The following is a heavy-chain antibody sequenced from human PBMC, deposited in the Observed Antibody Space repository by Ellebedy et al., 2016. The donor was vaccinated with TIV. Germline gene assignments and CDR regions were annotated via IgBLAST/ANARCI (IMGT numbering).Heavy chain of an antibody. Sequence: GESLKISCAASGFTFSDHYMDWVRQAPGKALEWVGRTRNKANSYTTEYAASVKGRFTISRDDSKNSLYLQMNSLKTEDTAVYYCARDALVGGIDYWGQGTLVTVSS. CDR3: ARDALVGGIDY. J-gene: IGHJ4*02. D-gene: IGHD3-10*01. CDR1: GFTFSDHY. V-gene: IGHV3-72*01. CDR2: TRNKANSYTT.